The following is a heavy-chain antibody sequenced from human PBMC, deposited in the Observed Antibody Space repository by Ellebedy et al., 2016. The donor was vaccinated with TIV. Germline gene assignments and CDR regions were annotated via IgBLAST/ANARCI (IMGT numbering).Heavy chain of an antibody. CDR3: ARDGWTCSSASCQFDP. Sequence: SETLSLXCTVSGGSISNYYWSWIRQPAGKGLEWIGHIHASGNTNSNPSLKSRVTMSVDTSKKQFSLKMTSVTAADTAVYYCARDGWTCSSASCQFDPWGQGTLVIVSS. CDR1: GGSISNYY. V-gene: IGHV4-4*07. J-gene: IGHJ5*02. D-gene: IGHD2-2*01. CDR2: IHASGNT.